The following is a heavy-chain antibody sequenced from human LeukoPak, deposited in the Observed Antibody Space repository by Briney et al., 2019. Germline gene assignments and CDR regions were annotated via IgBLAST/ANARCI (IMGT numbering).Heavy chain of an antibody. CDR1: GFTFSSYW. J-gene: IGHJ4*02. CDR2: IKQDGSEK. Sequence: GGSLRLSCAASGFTFSSYWMSWVRQAPGKGLEWVANIKQDGSEKYYVDSVKGRFTISRDNSKNTLYLQMNSLRAEDTAVYYCAKDLRDYGDYREIDYWGQGTLVTVSS. D-gene: IGHD4-17*01. V-gene: IGHV3-7*03. CDR3: AKDLRDYGDYREIDY.